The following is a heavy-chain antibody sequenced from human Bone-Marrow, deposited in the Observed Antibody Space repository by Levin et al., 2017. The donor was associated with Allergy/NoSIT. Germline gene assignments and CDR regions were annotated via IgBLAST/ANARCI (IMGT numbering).Heavy chain of an antibody. CDR1: GDSVSSGGYY. CDR2: VYSSANT. Sequence: KSSETLSLTCNVSGDSVSSGGYYWSWIRQPPGKGLEWIGYVYSSANTNYNPSLKSRVTISVDRSKSQVSLTVKSVTAADTAVYYCARGTVFGVDTGYYYFDYWGQGSPVTVSS. CDR3: ARGTVFGVDTGYYYFDY. J-gene: IGHJ4*02. V-gene: IGHV4-61*08. D-gene: IGHD3-3*01.